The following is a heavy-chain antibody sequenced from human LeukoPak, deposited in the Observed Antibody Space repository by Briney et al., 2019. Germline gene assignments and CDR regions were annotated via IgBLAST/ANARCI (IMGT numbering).Heavy chain of an antibody. D-gene: IGHD2-21*02. Sequence: PSETLSLTCTVTGGSISSYYWSWIRQPAGKGLEYIGRMYTSGYINYNPSLKSRVTLSIDTSKNQFSLKLSSVTPADTAVYYCAGSRYCGGGACYATFDYWGQGTLATVSS. J-gene: IGHJ4*02. V-gene: IGHV4-4*07. CDR1: GGSISSYY. CDR2: MYTSGYI. CDR3: AGSRYCGGGACYATFDY.